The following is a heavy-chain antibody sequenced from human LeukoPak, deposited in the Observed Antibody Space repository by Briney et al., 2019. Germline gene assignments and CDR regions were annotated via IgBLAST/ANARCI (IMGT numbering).Heavy chain of an antibody. J-gene: IGHJ4*02. Sequence: GGSLRLSCAASGFTFSSYAMSWVRQAPGKELEWVSGVSGSGSSTYYADSVKGRFTISRDNSKNTLYLQMSSLRAEDTAVYFCAKGGHSSGWYYFDYWGQGTLVTVSS. CDR3: AKGGHSSGWYYFDY. V-gene: IGHV3-23*01. CDR2: VSGSGSST. D-gene: IGHD6-19*01. CDR1: GFTFSSYA.